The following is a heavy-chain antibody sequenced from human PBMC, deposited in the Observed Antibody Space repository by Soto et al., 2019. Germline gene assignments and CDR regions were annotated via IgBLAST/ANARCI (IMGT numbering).Heavy chain of an antibody. CDR2: ISSSSSYI. Sequence: PGGSLRLSCAASGFTFSSYSMNWVRQAPGKGLEWVSSISSSSSYIYYADSVKGRFTISRDNAKNSLYLQMNSLRAEDTAVYYCARDLKYGSGREWFDPWGQGTLVTVSS. D-gene: IGHD3-10*01. J-gene: IGHJ5*02. CDR1: GFTFSSYS. CDR3: ARDLKYGSGREWFDP. V-gene: IGHV3-21*01.